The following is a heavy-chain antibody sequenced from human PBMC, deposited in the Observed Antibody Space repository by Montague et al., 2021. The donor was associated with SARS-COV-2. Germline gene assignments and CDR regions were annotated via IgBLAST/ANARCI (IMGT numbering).Heavy chain of an antibody. Sequence: CAISGDSVSSNSAAWNWFRQSPSRGLGWLGRTYYRSKWYNDYAVSVKSRITINPDTSKNQFSLQLNSVTPEDTAVYYCARGCNWLYYFDYWGQGTLVTVSS. CDR1: GDSVSSNSAA. V-gene: IGHV6-1*01. CDR2: TYYRSKWYN. D-gene: IGHD1-1*01. CDR3: ARGCNWLYYFDY. J-gene: IGHJ4*02.